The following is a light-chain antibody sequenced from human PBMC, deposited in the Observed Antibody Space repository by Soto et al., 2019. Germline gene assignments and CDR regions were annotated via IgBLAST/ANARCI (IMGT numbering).Light chain of an antibody. Sequence: EIVMTQSPATLSLAPGERVTLSCRASESVSTNLAWYQQKAGQAPRLLIYGASTRDTGIQARLSGSGSGTEFTLTISSLQSEDFAVYYCQQYSIWRTCGQGTKVDIK. CDR2: GAS. CDR1: ESVSTN. CDR3: QQYSIWRT. J-gene: IGKJ1*01. V-gene: IGKV3-15*01.